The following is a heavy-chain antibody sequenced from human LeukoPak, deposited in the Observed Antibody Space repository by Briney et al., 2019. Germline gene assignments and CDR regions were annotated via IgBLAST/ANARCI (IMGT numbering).Heavy chain of an antibody. D-gene: IGHD3-22*01. CDR1: GFTFSRNA. Sequence: GGSLRLSCAASGFTFSRNAMSWVRQAPGKGLEWVSTLYSNGNTYYADSVKGRFTISRDNSKNTLSLQMNSLRAGDAAVYYCARDYYDGSAYYSYYEYWGQGTLVTVSS. J-gene: IGHJ4*02. CDR3: ARDYYDGSAYYSYYEY. CDR2: LYSNGNT. V-gene: IGHV3-53*01.